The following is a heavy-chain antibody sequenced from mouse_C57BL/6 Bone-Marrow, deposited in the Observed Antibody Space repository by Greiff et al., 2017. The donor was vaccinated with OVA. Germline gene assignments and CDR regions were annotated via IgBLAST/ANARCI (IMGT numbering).Heavy chain of an antibody. J-gene: IGHJ2*01. D-gene: IGHD4-1*01. CDR3: ARRGGTSDRDYFDY. Sequence: QVQLQQPGAELVKPGASVKMSCKASGYTFTSYWITWVKQRPGQGLEWIGDIYPGSGSTNYNEKFKSKATLTVDTSSSTAYMQLSSLTSEDSAVYYCARRGGTSDRDYFDYWGQGTTLTVSS. CDR1: GYTFTSYW. CDR2: IYPGSGST. V-gene: IGHV1-55*01.